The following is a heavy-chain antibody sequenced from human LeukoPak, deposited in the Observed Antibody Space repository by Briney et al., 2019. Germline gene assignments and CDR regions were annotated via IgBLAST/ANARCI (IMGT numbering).Heavy chain of an antibody. Sequence: SETLSLTCAVSGGSNTTYYWTWIRQPPGQALEWIGYIYYTGNTKYNPSLESRVTMSIDTSKNEFSLKIYSVNAADTAVYFCASGSVVTALDQWGQGTLVTVSS. CDR2: IYYTGNT. D-gene: IGHD2-21*02. CDR1: GGSNTTYY. J-gene: IGHJ4*02. V-gene: IGHV4-59*01. CDR3: ASGSVVTALDQ.